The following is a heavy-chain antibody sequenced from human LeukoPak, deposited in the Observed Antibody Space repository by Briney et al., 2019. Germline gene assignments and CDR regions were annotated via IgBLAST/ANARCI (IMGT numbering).Heavy chain of an antibody. CDR2: IYYSGST. CDR1: GGSISIYY. J-gene: IGHJ4*02. D-gene: IGHD5-18*01. CDR3: ARASRDGYSYGLVDY. V-gene: IGHV4-59*01. Sequence: SETLSLTCTVSGGSISIYYWGWIRQPPGKGLEWIGYIYYSGSTNYNPSLKSRVTISVDTSKNQFSLKLSSVTAADTAVYYCARASRDGYSYGLVDYWGQGTLVTVSS.